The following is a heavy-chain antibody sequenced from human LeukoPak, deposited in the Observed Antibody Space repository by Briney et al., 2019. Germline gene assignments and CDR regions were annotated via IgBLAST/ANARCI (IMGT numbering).Heavy chain of an antibody. D-gene: IGHD6-19*01. Sequence: SETLSLTCAVYGGSFSGYYWSWIRQPPGKGLEWIGEINHSGSTNYNPSLKNRVTISVDTSKNQFSLKLSSVTAADTAVYYCARASGWYPNDASDIWGQGTMVTVSS. CDR3: ARASGWYPNDASDI. J-gene: IGHJ3*02. CDR2: INHSGST. CDR1: GGSFSGYY. V-gene: IGHV4-34*01.